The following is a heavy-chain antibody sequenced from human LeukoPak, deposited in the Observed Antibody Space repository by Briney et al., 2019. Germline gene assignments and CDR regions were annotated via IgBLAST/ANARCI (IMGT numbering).Heavy chain of an antibody. Sequence: SVKVSCKASGGTFSSYAISWVRQAPGQGLEWMGGINPIFGTANYAQKFQGRVTITADESTSTAYMELSSLRSEDTAVYYCARSLYDILTGYYREIDYWGQGTLVTVSS. J-gene: IGHJ4*02. CDR1: GGTFSSYA. D-gene: IGHD3-9*01. CDR3: ARSLYDILTGYYREIDY. V-gene: IGHV1-69*13. CDR2: INPIFGTA.